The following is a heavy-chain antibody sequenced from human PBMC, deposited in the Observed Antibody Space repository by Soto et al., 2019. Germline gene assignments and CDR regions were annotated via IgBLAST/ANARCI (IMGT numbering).Heavy chain of an antibody. CDR2: ISAYNGNT. CDR1: GYTFTSYG. D-gene: IGHD2-2*01. CDR3: ARGFPYCSSTSGRRRGFDP. J-gene: IGHJ5*02. V-gene: IGHV1-18*01. Sequence: ASVKVSCTASGYTFTSYGISWVRQAPGQGLEWMGWISAYNGNTNYAQKLQGRVTMTTDTSTSTAYMELRSLRSDDTAVYYCARGFPYCSSTSGRRRGFDPWGQGTRVTVSS.